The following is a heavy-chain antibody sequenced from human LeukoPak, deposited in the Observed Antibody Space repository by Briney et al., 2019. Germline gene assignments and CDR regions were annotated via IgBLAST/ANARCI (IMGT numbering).Heavy chain of an antibody. CDR3: VSLGYRSTSSCQP. D-gene: IGHD2-2*01. CDR1: GFTFSNYL. Sequence: PGGSLRLSCAASGFTFSNYLMHWVRQAPGKGLVWVSRMTSDGSSTHYADSVKGRFTISRDNAKNTLYLQMNSLTAEDTAVYYCVSLGYRSTSSCQPWGQGTLVTVSS. CDR2: MTSDGSST. J-gene: IGHJ4*02. V-gene: IGHV3-74*01.